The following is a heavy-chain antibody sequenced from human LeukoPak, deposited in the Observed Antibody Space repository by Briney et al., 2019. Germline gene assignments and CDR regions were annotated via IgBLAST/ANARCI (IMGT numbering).Heavy chain of an antibody. Sequence: SETLSLTCAVYGGSFSGYYWSWIRQPPGKGLEWIGEINHGGSTNYNPSLKSRVTISVDTSKNQFSLKLSSVTAADTAVYYCARGRRYCGGDSYTPEHYYFDYWGQGTLVTVSS. CDR3: ARGRRYCGGDSYTPEHYYFDY. D-gene: IGHD2-21*02. CDR1: GGSFSGYY. V-gene: IGHV4-34*01. J-gene: IGHJ4*02. CDR2: INHGGST.